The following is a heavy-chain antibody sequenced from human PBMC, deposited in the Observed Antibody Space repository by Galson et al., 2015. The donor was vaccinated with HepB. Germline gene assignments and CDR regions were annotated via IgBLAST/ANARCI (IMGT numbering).Heavy chain of an antibody. J-gene: IGHJ5*02. CDR3: VSASRGYSYGFLLNWFDP. V-gene: IGHV3-64D*06. D-gene: IGHD5-18*01. CDR1: GFTFSVYT. Sequence: SLRLYCADSGFTFSVYTMHGVRQAPREGLEYGSACSSNGGRTYYADYVKGSFTISRDNSTNTLYLQMSSLRAEDTVVYYCVSASRGYSYGFLLNWFDPWGQGTLATVSS. CDR2: CSSNGGRT.